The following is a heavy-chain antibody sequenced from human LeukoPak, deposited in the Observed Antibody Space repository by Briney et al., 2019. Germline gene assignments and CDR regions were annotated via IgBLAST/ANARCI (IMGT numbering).Heavy chain of an antibody. CDR2: IKQDGSEK. J-gene: IGHJ4*02. Sequence: GGSLRLPCAASGFTFSSYWMSWVRQAPGKGLEWVANIKQDGSEKYYVDSVKGRFTISRDNAKNSLYLQMNSLRAEDTAVYYCARVSPVVIVVEVAGTGSYFDYWGQGTLVTVSS. CDR1: GFTFSSYW. D-gene: IGHD6-19*01. CDR3: ARVSPVVIVVEVAGTGSYFDY. V-gene: IGHV3-7*03.